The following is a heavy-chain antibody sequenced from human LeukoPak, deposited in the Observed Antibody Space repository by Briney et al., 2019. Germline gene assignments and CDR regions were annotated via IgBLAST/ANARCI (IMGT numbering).Heavy chain of an antibody. CDR1: GGSFSGYY. CDR2: INHSGST. J-gene: IGHJ4*02. D-gene: IGHD5-12*01. CDR3: ARGGTGVDIVATIPLPFDY. V-gene: IGHV4-34*01. Sequence: PSETLSLTCAVYGGSFSGYYWSWIRQPPGKGLEWIGEINHSGSTNYNPSLKSRVTISVDTSKYQFSLKLSSVTAADTAVYYCARGGTGVDIVATIPLPFDYWGQGTLVTVSS.